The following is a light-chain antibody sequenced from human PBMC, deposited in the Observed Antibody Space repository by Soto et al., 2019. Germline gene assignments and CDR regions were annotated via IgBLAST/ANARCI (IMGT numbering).Light chain of an antibody. CDR2: AAS. CDR1: QSVGVN. CDR3: QQYNYWPYT. Sequence: MTQSPATLSVAPGGRATLSCRASQSVGVNLAWYQQKHGQAPRLLLYAASTRATAIPARFSGSGSGAEFPLTIDSLQSEDFAVYFCQQYNYWPYTFGRGTKLEIK. J-gene: IGKJ2*01. V-gene: IGKV3-15*01.